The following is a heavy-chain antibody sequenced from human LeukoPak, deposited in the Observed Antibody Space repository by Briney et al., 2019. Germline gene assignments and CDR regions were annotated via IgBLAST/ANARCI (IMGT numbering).Heavy chain of an antibody. CDR2: ISYDGSNK. J-gene: IGHJ6*02. D-gene: IGHD2-21*01. V-gene: IGHV3-30-3*01. Sequence: PGGSLRLSCAASGFTFSSYAMHWVRQAPGKGLEWVAVISYDGSNKYYADSVKGRFTISRDNSKNTLYPQMNSLRAEDTAVYYCARDPIIPNLYYYYYGMDVWAQGTTVTVSS. CDR3: ARDPIIPNLYYYYYGMDV. CDR1: GFTFSSYA.